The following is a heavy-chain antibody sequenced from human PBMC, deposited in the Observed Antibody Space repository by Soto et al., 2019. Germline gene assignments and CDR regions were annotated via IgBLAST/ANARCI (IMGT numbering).Heavy chain of an antibody. D-gene: IGHD1-26*01. Sequence: QVQLQEPGPRLVEPSHTLSLTCTVSGASISNGYYSWSWIRQSPGTGLEWIGHIHSGGTTYSNPSLKSPLTISVDMSTNQFSLKLSSLTAADTAVYYCARGPSGDKVDYWGQGTLVTVSS. CDR2: IHSGGTT. V-gene: IGHV4-30-4*01. CDR1: GASISNGYYS. CDR3: ARGPSGDKVDY. J-gene: IGHJ4*02.